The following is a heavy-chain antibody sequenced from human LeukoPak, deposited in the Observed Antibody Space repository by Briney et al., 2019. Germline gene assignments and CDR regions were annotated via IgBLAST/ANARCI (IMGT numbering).Heavy chain of an antibody. Sequence: SVKVSCKASGGTFSSYAISWVRQAPGQGLEWMGRIIPILGIANYAQKFQGRVTITADKSTSTAYMELSSLRSEDTAVYYCARDRNKQKQLCPRGFDYGGKEPLVPVS. CDR1: GGTFSSYA. CDR3: ARDRNKQKQLCPRGFDY. V-gene: IGHV1-69*04. J-gene: IGHJ4*02. D-gene: IGHD5-18*01. CDR2: IIPILGIA.